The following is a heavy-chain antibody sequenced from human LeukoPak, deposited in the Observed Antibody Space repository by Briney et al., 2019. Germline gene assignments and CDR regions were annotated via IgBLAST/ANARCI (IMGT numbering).Heavy chain of an antibody. V-gene: IGHV1-69*13. D-gene: IGHD3-22*01. J-gene: IGHJ3*02. CDR2: IIPIFGTA. CDR3: AVDSSGYYPAAGAFDI. CDR1: GGTFSSYA. Sequence: GASVKVSCKASGGTFSSYAISWVRQAPGQGLEWMGGIIPIFGTANYAQKFQGRVTITADESTSTAYMELSSLRSEDTAVYYCAVDSSGYYPAAGAFDIWGQGTMVTVSS.